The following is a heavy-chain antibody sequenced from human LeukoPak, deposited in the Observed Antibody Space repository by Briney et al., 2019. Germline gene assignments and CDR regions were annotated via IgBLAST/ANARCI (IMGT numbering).Heavy chain of an antibody. CDR1: GFTVSSNY. CDR3: AKDRLSSGWFKGLVDY. CDR2: ISGSGGST. V-gene: IGHV3-23*01. J-gene: IGHJ4*02. D-gene: IGHD6-19*01. Sequence: GGSLRLSCAASGFTVSSNYMSWVRQAPGKGLEWVSAISGSGGSTYYADSVKGRFTISRDNSKNTLYLQMNSLRAEDTAVYYCAKDRLSSGWFKGLVDYWGQGTLVTVSS.